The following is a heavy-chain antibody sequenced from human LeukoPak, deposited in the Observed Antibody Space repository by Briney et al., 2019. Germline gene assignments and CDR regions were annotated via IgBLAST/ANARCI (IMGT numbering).Heavy chain of an antibody. J-gene: IGHJ4*02. CDR1: GFTFSSYA. CDR2: VNSNGAGT. CDR3: VKDRSGTFAFDY. D-gene: IGHD1-26*01. Sequence: GGSLRLSCSASGFTFSSYAMHWVRQAPGKGLEYVSTVNSNGAGTYSADSMKGRFTISRDNSKNTLYLQMSSLRPEDTAVYYCVKDRSGTFAFDYWGQGTLVTVSS. V-gene: IGHV3-64D*09.